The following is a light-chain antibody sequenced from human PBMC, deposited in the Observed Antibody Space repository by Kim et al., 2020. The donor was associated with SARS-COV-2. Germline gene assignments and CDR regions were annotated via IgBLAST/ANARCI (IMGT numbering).Light chain of an antibody. J-gene: IGKJ1*01. V-gene: IGKV1-5*01. CDR2: DAS. CDR1: QSVKSW. CDR3: QQYNSYWT. Sequence: DIQMTQSPSTLSAIVGHRVTITCRASQSVKSWLAWYQQKPGKAPRLLIYDASTLEGGVPSRFSGSGSGTEFTLTINSLQPDDFATYYCQQYNSYWTFGQGTKVDIK.